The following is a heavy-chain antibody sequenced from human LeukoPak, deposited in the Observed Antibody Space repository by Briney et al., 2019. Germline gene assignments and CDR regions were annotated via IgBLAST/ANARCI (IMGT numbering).Heavy chain of an antibody. J-gene: IGHJ6*04. CDR2: INHSGST. D-gene: IGHD3-10*01. V-gene: IGHV4-34*01. CDR3: ARGRNYYGLAEMDV. CDR1: GGSFSGYY. Sequence: PSETLSLTCAVDGGSFSGYYWSWIRQPPGKGLEWIGEINHSGSTNYNPSLKSRVTISVDTSKNQFSLKLSSVTAADTAVYYCARGRNYYGLAEMDVWGKGTTVTVSS.